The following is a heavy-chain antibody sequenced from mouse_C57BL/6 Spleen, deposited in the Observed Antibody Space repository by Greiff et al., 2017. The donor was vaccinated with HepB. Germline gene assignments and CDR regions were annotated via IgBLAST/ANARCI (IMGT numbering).Heavy chain of an antibody. Sequence: EVQLVESGGGLVKPGGSLKLSCAASGFTFSSYAMSWVRQTPEKRLEWVATISDGGSYTYYPDNVKGRFTISRDNAKNNLYLQMSHLKSEDTAMYYCAREGITTVEGDLDYWGQGTTLTVSS. CDR3: AREGITTVEGDLDY. V-gene: IGHV5-4*01. CDR2: ISDGGSYT. D-gene: IGHD1-1*01. J-gene: IGHJ2*01. CDR1: GFTFSSYA.